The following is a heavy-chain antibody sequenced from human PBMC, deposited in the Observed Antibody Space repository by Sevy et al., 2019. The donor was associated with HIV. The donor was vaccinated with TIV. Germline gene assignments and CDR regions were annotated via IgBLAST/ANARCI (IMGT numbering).Heavy chain of an antibody. CDR3: AKEGVVGATRDYYYYGMDV. Sequence: GGSLRLSCAASGFTFSSYAMSWVRQAPGKGLEWVSAISGSGGSTYYADSVKGRFTISRDNSKNTLYLQMNSLRAEDTAVYYCAKEGVVGATRDYYYYGMDVWGKGTTVTVSS. D-gene: IGHD1-26*01. CDR2: ISGSGGST. CDR1: GFTFSSYA. J-gene: IGHJ6*04. V-gene: IGHV3-23*01.